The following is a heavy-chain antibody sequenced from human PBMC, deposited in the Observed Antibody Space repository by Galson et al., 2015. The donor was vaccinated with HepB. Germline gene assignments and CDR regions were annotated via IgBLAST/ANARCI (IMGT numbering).Heavy chain of an antibody. CDR3: ARRDGGVGSNDY. CDR1: GYRFTSYW. D-gene: IGHD1-26*01. CDR2: IFPGDSHT. V-gene: IGHV5-51*01. J-gene: IGHJ4*02. Sequence: QSGAEVKKPGESLKISCQGSGYRFTSYWIAWVRQMPGKGLEWMGIIFPGDSHTTYGPSFQGQVTILVDKSISTAYLQWSSLKASDTAMYYCARRDGGVGSNDYWDQGTLVTVSS.